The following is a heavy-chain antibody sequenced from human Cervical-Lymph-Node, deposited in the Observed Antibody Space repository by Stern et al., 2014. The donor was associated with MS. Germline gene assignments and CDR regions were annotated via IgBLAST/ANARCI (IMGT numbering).Heavy chain of an antibody. J-gene: IGHJ4*02. V-gene: IGHV3-74*01. Sequence: EVQLVESGGGLVQPGGSLRLSCADSGFTFSNYWMHWVREVPWKVLVWVSRLNSDGSNTNYADSVNGRFTISRDNDKNTLWLQMNSLRAEDTAVYCCARDHSTGWYFFDFWGQGTLVTVSS. CDR1: GFTFSNYW. CDR2: LNSDGSNT. D-gene: IGHD6-19*01. CDR3: ARDHSTGWYFFDF.